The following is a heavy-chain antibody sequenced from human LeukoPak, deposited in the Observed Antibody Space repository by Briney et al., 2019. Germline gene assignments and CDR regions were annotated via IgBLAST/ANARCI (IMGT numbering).Heavy chain of an antibody. CDR2: IKQDGSEK. CDR1: GFSFSSYW. J-gene: IGHJ6*03. D-gene: IGHD4-17*01. CDR3: ARDIATVTTLDYYYYMDV. Sequence: GGSLRLSCAASGFSFSSYWMSWVRQAPGKGLECVANIKQDGSEKYYVDSVKGRFTISRDNAKNSLYLQMNSLRAEDTAVYYCARDIATVTTLDYYYYMDVWGKGTTVTVSS. V-gene: IGHV3-7*01.